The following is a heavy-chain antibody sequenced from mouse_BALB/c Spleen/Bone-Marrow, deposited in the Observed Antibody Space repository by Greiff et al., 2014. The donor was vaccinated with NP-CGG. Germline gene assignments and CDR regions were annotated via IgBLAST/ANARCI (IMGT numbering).Heavy chain of an antibody. CDR3: ARWNGYYAMDY. J-gene: IGHJ4*01. Sequence: EVQLVESGPALVKPSQSLSLTCTVTGYSITSGYSWHWIRQFPGNTLEWMGYIHYSGGTNYNPSLKSRISITRDTSKNQFFLQLXSXTTEDTATYYCARWNGYYAMDYWGQGTSVTVSS. CDR2: IHYSGGT. D-gene: IGHD1-2*01. V-gene: IGHV3-1*02. CDR1: GYSITSGYS.